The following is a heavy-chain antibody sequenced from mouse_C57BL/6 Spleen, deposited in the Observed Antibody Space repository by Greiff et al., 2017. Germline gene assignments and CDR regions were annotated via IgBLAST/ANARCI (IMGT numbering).Heavy chain of an antibody. V-gene: IGHV1-69*01. D-gene: IGHD2-1*01. Sequence: QVQLQQPGAELVMPGASVKLSCKASGYTFTSYWMHXVKQRPGQGLEWIGEIDPSDSYTNYNQKFKGKSTLTVDKSSSTAYMQLSSLTSEDSAVYYCASYGNYLFAYWGQGTLVTVSA. CDR3: ASYGNYLFAY. J-gene: IGHJ3*01. CDR1: GYTFTSYW. CDR2: IDPSDSYT.